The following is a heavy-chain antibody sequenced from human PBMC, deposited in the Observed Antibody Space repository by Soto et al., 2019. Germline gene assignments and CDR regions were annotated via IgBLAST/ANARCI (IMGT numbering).Heavy chain of an antibody. CDR1: ELSLSRYW. CDR2: IKQDGSEK. D-gene: IGHD5-12*01. Sequence: GREVRLGRAASELSLSRYWMGWAGQCTRKGVEWVDKIKQDGSEKYYEDSGKGRFTISRDNATNSLYLQMNSLRAEDTAVYYCASLITPLNIVATTNNSFWGQGTLVTVSS. CDR3: ASLITPLNIVATTNNSF. J-gene: IGHJ4*02. V-gene: IGHV3-7*01.